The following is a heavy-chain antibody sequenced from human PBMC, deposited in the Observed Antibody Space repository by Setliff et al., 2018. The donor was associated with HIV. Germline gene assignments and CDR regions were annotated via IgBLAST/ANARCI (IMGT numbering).Heavy chain of an antibody. CDR3: AREGAYSSPRNYYFDY. Sequence: SVKVSCKASGGTFSSYAISWVRQAPGQGLEWMGGIIPIFGTANYAQKFQGRVTITTDESASTAYMELRSLRSDDTAVYYCAREGAYSSPRNYYFDYWGQGTLVTVSS. D-gene: IGHD6-13*01. V-gene: IGHV1-69*05. CDR1: GGTFSSYA. CDR2: IIPIFGTA. J-gene: IGHJ4*02.